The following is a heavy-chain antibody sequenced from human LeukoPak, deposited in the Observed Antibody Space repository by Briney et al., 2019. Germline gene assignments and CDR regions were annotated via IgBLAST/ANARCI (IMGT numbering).Heavy chain of an antibody. CDR1: GFTFSSYA. V-gene: IGHV3-23*01. D-gene: IGHD3-16*01. J-gene: IGHJ6*03. CDR2: ISGSGGST. Sequence: PGGSLRLSCAASGFTFSSYAMSWVRQAPGKGLEWASAISGSGGSTYYADSVKGRFTISRDNSKNTLCLQMNSLRAEDTAVYYCAKGGELSLVYYYYYYYMDVWGKGTTVTVSS. CDR3: AKGGELSLVYYYYYYYMDV.